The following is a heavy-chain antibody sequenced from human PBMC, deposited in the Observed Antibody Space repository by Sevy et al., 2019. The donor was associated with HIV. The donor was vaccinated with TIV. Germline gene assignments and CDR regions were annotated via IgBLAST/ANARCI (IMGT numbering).Heavy chain of an antibody. CDR3: ARYGTKDQFDY. CDR1: GFTFSNVW. Sequence: GGSLRLSCAASGFTFSNVWMSWVRQSPGRGLEWLGLIKIKGDGGGTVSAATVKGRFTISRDDSKSTLFLQMNSLKAEDTATYYCARYGTKDQFDYWGRGTLVTVSS. J-gene: IGHJ4*02. D-gene: IGHD4-17*01. CDR2: IKIKGDGGGT. V-gene: IGHV3-15*01.